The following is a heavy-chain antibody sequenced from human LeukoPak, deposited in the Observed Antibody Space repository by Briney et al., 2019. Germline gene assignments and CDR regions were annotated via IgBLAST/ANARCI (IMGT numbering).Heavy chain of an antibody. J-gene: IGHJ4*02. V-gene: IGHV3-30-3*01. CDR1: GFTFRSYG. D-gene: IGHD3-16*02. CDR2: ISYDGSNK. CDR3: ARDSVSLDY. Sequence: GGPRRPSCAASGFTFRSYGMHWVRKAPGTGLEWVAVISYDGSNKYYADSVKGRFTISRDNSKNTLYLQMNSLRAEDTAVYYCARDSVSLDYWGQGTLVTVSS.